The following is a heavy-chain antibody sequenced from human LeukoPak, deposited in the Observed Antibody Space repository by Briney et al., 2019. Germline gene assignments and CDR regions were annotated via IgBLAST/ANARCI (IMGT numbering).Heavy chain of an antibody. Sequence: SETLSLTCTVSGVAISSDYWSGIREPAGEGVEWVGRIYTSGSTNSNPPLKSLVTMSVDTSKNQCSLKLSSVTAADTAVYYSARDSPLRFLEWLLLGGSSKFSVKYYYYYMDVWGKGTTVTVSS. D-gene: IGHD3-3*01. V-gene: IGHV4-4*07. CDR1: GVAISSDY. J-gene: IGHJ6*03. CDR3: ARDSPLRFLEWLLLGGSSKFSVKYYYYYMDV. CDR2: IYTSGST.